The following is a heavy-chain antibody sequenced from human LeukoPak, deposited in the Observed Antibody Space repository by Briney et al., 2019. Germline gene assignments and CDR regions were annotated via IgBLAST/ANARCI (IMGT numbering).Heavy chain of an antibody. CDR3: ARRLGHIDY. CDR1: GGSISTYY. Sequence: PSETLSLTCTVSGGSISTYYWSWIRQPPGKGLEWIGYIYYSGSTNYNPSLKSRVTISVDTTKDQFSLKLSSVTAADTAVYYCARRLGHIDYWGQGTLVTVSS. D-gene: IGHD7-27*01. V-gene: IGHV4-59*12. CDR2: IYYSGST. J-gene: IGHJ4*02.